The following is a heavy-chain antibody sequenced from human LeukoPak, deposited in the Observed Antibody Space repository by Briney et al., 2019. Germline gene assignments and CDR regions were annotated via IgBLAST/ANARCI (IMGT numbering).Heavy chain of an antibody. J-gene: IGHJ5*01. Sequence: SETLSLTCTVSGDSITSYYWTWIRQPPGKALEWIGYIYYSGSTNYSPSLKSQGTISLDKSKTQLFLKLSSVAAADTAVYYCARLSNYGILTGNSWFDSWGQGTLVTVSS. CDR3: ARLSNYGILTGNSWFDS. CDR2: IYYSGST. D-gene: IGHD3-9*01. CDR1: GDSITSYY. V-gene: IGHV4-59*08.